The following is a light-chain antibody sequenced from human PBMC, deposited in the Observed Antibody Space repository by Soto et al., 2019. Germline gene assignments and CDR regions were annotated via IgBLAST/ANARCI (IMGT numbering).Light chain of an antibody. CDR3: QQHNNWPLT. Sequence: EIVMTQSPATLSVSPGERATLSCRASQSVSTNLAWYQHKPGQAPRFLIYGASTRATGIPARFSGSGSGTEFTLTISSLQSEDSAVYYCQQHNNWPLTFGGGTKVEIK. CDR1: QSVSTN. CDR2: GAS. J-gene: IGKJ4*01. V-gene: IGKV3-15*01.